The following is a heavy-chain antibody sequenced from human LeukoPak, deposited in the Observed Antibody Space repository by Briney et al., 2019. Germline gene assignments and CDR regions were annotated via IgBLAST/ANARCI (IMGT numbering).Heavy chain of an antibody. CDR1: GDSVSSNSAA. CDR3: ARLTTRVYYYYMDV. V-gene: IGHV6-1*01. J-gene: IGHJ6*03. CDR2: TYYRSKWYN. D-gene: IGHD4-17*01. Sequence: NPSQTLSLTCAISGDSVSSNSAAWNWIRQSPSRGLEWLGRTYYRSKWYNDYAVSVKSRITINPDTSKNQFSLKLSSVTAADTAVYYCARLTTRVYYYYMDVWGKGTTVTVSS.